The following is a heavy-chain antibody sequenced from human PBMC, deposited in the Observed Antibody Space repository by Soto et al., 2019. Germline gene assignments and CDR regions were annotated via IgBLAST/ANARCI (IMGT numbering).Heavy chain of an antibody. J-gene: IGHJ6*02. CDR3: ARVKQQLVQTYYYYYGMDV. Sequence: PSETLSLTCTVSGGSISSYYWSWIRQPPGKGLEWIGYIYYSGGTNYNPSLKSRVTISVDTSKNQFSLKLSSVTAADTAVYYCARVKQQLVQTYYYYYGMDVWGQGTTVTVSS. CDR1: GGSISSYY. V-gene: IGHV4-59*01. D-gene: IGHD6-13*01. CDR2: IYYSGGT.